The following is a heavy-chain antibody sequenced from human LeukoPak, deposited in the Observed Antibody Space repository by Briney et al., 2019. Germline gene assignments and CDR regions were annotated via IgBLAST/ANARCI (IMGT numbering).Heavy chain of an antibody. CDR1: GFTFSSYE. D-gene: IGHD5-12*01. V-gene: IGHV3-48*03. CDR3: AKGGPGGLPY. Sequence: GGSLRLSCAASGFTFSSYEMNWVRQAPGKGLEWISYISASGTITHYADSVEGRFTISRDNSKNTLYLQMNSLRAEDTAVYYCAKGGPGGLPYWGQGTLVTVSS. CDR2: ISASGTIT. J-gene: IGHJ4*02.